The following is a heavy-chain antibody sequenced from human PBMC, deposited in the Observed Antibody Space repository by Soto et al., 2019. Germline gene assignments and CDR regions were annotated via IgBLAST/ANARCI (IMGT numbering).Heavy chain of an antibody. V-gene: IGHV3-33*06. J-gene: IGHJ3*02. CDR1: GFTFSNYG. D-gene: IGHD3-10*01. Sequence: QVQLVESGGGVVQPGRSLRLSCVASGFTFSNYGMHWVRQAPGKGLEWVAVIWYDGSKKYYADSVQGRFTISRDNSKNTLFLQMNSLRVEDTAMYYCAKDRGRQGGFDMWGQGRVVTVSS. CDR3: AKDRGRQGGFDM. CDR2: IWYDGSKK.